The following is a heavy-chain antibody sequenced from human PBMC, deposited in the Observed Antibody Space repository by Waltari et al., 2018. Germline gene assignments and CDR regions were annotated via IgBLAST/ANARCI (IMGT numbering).Heavy chain of an antibody. J-gene: IGHJ4*01. CDR3: AGATLTGALIAAAY. CDR1: GGSISSHY. Sequence: QVQLQESGPGLVKPSETLSLTCTVSGGSISSHYWRWIRQPPGKGLEWIGYTDYSRSTNYNPSLKSGVTTSEATARTPFSVKLSSVTAADTAVYYWAGATLTGALIAAAYWGQEPRSPFPQ. CDR2: TDYSRST. V-gene: IGHV4-59*11. D-gene: IGHD6-13*01.